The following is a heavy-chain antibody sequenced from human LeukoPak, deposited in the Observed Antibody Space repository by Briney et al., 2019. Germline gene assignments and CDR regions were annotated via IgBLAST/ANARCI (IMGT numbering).Heavy chain of an antibody. D-gene: IGHD6-6*01. CDR3: AKDFRWSIDENAFDI. J-gene: IGHJ3*02. V-gene: IGHV3-23*01. CDR1: GFTLSNAW. CDR2: ISGSGGST. Sequence: GGSLRLSCAASGFTLSNAWMNWVRQAPGKGLEWVSAISGSGGSTYYADSVKGRFTISRDNSKNTLYLQMNSLRAEDMAVYYCAKDFRWSIDENAFDIWGQGTMVTVSS.